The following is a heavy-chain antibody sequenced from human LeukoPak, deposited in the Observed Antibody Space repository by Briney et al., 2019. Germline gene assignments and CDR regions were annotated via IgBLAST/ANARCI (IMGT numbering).Heavy chain of an antibody. J-gene: IGHJ6*03. V-gene: IGHV4-38-2*02. CDR1: GYSISSGYY. Sequence: SETLSLTCTVSGYSISSGYYWGWIRQPPGKGLEWIGSIHSSGSTYYNPPLKSRVTISLDRSKNQFSLKLSSVTAADTAMYYCARVEYGGSGNKYYYYMDVWGKGTTVTVSS. CDR3: ARVEYGGSGNKYYYYMDV. D-gene: IGHD5-12*01. CDR2: IHSSGST.